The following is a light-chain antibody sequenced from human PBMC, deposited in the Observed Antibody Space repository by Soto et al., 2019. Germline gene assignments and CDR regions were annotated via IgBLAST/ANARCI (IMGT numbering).Light chain of an antibody. J-gene: IGLJ3*02. V-gene: IGLV2-8*01. CDR2: EVS. Sequence: QSALTQPPSASGSSGQSVTISCTGTSSDVGGYNYVSWYQQHPGKAPKLMIYEVSKRPSGVPDRFSGSKSGNTASLTVSGLQAEDEADYYCSSYAGIFRVFGGGIKLTVL. CDR3: SSYAGIFRV. CDR1: SSDVGGYNY.